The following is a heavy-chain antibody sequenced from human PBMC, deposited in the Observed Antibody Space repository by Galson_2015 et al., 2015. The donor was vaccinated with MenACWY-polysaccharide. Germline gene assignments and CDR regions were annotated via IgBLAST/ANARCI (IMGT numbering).Heavy chain of an antibody. D-gene: IGHD6-6*01. CDR1: GFTFTKYA. CDR2: ISTGGGTT. CDR3: EKRGDSSWSNFDY. V-gene: IGHV3-23*01. J-gene: IGHJ4*02. Sequence: SLRLSCAASGFTFTKYAMNWVRQAPGKGLEWVSTISTGGGTTYFVDSVKGRFTISRDNSKNTLHLQMNSLRAEDTAVYYCEKRGDSSWSNFDYWGQGILVTVSS.